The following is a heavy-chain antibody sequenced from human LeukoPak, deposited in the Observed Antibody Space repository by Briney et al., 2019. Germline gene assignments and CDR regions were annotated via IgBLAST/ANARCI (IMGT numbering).Heavy chain of an antibody. CDR3: AHRVFLRGNWDSGKFDY. CDR1: GFSLTTSGVG. V-gene: IGHV2-5*02. CDR2: IYWDNDR. J-gene: IGHJ4*02. Sequence: SGPTLVNPTQTLTLTCTFSGFSLTTSGVGVGWIRQPPGKALECLALIYWDNDRRYSPSLRSRLTISKDTSNNQVVLIMTNMDPVDTATYYCAHRVFLRGNWDSGKFDYWGQGIPVTVSS. D-gene: IGHD7-27*01.